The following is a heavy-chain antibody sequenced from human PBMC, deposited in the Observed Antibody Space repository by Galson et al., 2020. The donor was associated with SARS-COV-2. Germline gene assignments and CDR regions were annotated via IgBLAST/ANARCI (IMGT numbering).Heavy chain of an antibody. V-gene: IGHV3-15*01. CDR3: TTDVLRYFDWLAPQHY. CDR2: IKSKTDGGTT. D-gene: IGHD3-9*01. J-gene: IGHJ4*02. Sequence: TGGSLRLSCAASGFTFSNAWMSWVRQAPGKGLEWVGRIKSKTDGGTTDYAAPVKGRFTISRDDSKNTLYLQMNSLKTEDTAVYYCTTDVLRYFDWLAPQHYWGQGTLVTVSS. CDR1: GFTFSNAW.